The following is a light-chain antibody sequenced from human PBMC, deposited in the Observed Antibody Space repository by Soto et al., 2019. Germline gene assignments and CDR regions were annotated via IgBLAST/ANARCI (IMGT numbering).Light chain of an antibody. CDR2: DVS. V-gene: IGLV2-14*01. J-gene: IGLJ2*01. CDR3: SSYTSSISRV. Sequence: QSALTQPASVSGSPGQSITISCTGTSSVVGGYNYVSWYQQHPGKAPKLMIYDVSNRPSGVSNRFSGSKSGNTASLTISGLQAEDEADYYCSSYTSSISRVFGGGTK. CDR1: SSVVGGYNY.